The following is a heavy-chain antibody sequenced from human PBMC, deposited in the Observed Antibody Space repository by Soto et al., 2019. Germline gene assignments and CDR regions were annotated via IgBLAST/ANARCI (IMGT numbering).Heavy chain of an antibody. D-gene: IGHD4-17*01. CDR3: AKAYTVTNWFDP. CDR2: ISWNSGSI. CDR1: GFTFDDYA. Sequence: EVQLVESGGGLVQPGRSLRLSCAASGFTFDDYAMHWVRQAPGKGLEWVSGISWNSGSIGYADSVKGRFTISRDNAKNSPYLPMNSLRAEDTALYYCAKAYTVTNWFDPWGQGTLVTVSS. V-gene: IGHV3-9*01. J-gene: IGHJ5*02.